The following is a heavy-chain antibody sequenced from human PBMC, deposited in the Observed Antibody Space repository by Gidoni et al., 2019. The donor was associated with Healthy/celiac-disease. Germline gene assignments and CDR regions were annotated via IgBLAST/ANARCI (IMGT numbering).Heavy chain of an antibody. V-gene: IGHV3-30*04. CDR1: GLTFRSSA. D-gene: IGHD5-18*01. CDR3: ARAYHVDTAMPPMTFDI. Sequence: QVQLVESGGGVVQPGRSLRLSCAASGLTFRSSAMHWVRQDPGKGLEWVAVISYDGSNKYYADSVKGRFTISRDNSKNTLYLQMNSLRAEDTAVYYCARAYHVDTAMPPMTFDIWGQGTMVTVSS. CDR2: ISYDGSNK. J-gene: IGHJ3*02.